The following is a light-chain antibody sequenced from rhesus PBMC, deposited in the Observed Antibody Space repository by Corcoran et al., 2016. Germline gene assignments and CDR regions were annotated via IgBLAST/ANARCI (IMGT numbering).Light chain of an antibody. Sequence: DIQLTQSPSSLSASVGDRVTFTCRASQNINNYLAWYQQKPGKAPNLLIYDASNLHNGFPSSFRGSGARTDFTLTISSLQPEDFAVYYCRHRNTYPFTVGPGTKLDVK. CDR1: QNINNY. V-gene: IGKV1-38*01. J-gene: IGKJ3*01. CDR3: RHRNTYPFT. CDR2: DAS.